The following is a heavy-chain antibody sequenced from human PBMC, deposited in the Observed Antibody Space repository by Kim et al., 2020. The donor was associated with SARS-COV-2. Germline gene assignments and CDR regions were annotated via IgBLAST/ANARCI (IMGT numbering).Heavy chain of an antibody. J-gene: IGHJ1*01. CDR3: ARAGDYDISGYYGFFHH. D-gene: IGHD3-22*01. V-gene: IGHV3-74*01. Sequence: VKGRFTISRDNAKNTLYLQMNSLRPEDTAVYYCARAGDYDISGYYGFFHHWGKGALVTVSS.